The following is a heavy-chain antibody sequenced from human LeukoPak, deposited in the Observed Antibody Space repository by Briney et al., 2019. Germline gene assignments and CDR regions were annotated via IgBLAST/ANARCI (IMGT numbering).Heavy chain of an antibody. V-gene: IGHV4-34*01. CDR2: INHSGST. J-gene: IGHJ4*02. CDR1: GGCFSVDY. D-gene: IGHD3-10*01. Sequence: PSETLSLTCAVYGGCFSVDYWTWIRRPPGKGLEWIGEINHSGSTTSNPSLNNRVTISVDTSKNQFSLKLTSVTATDAAVYYCARPRYGSGSLDSWGQGTLVTVSS. CDR3: ARPRYGSGSLDS.